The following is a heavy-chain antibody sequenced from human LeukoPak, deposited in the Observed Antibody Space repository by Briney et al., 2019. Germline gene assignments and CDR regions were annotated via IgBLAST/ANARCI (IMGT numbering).Heavy chain of an antibody. Sequence: SETLSLTCTVSGGSISSYYWSWIRQPPGKGLEWIGYIYYSGSTNYNPSLKSRVTISVDTSKNQFSLKLSSVTAADTAVYYCARFSGSGSFWPGGYGMDVWGQGTTVTVSS. CDR1: GGSISSYY. CDR3: ARFSGSGSFWPGGYGMDV. V-gene: IGHV4-59*01. D-gene: IGHD3-10*01. J-gene: IGHJ6*02. CDR2: IYYSGST.